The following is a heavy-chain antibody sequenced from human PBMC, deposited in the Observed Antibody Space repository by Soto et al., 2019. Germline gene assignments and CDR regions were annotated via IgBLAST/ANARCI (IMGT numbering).Heavy chain of an antibody. J-gene: IGHJ5*02. V-gene: IGHV3-48*02. CDR1: GFTFSSYS. D-gene: IGHD6-13*01. CDR3: ARDRRVAGSSWEGEFDP. Sequence: EVQLVESGGGLVQPGGSLRLSCAASGFTFSSYSMNWVRQSPGQGLEWISYMSSSSSTIYYADSVKGRFTISRDNAKNSLYLQKNSLRDEDTAVYYCARDRRVAGSSWEGEFDPWGQGTLVTVSS. CDR2: MSSSSSTI.